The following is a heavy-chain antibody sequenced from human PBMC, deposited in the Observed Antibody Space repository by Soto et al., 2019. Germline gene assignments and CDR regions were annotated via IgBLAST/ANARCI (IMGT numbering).Heavy chain of an antibody. CDR1: GYSFTSNG. CDR3: ARVWGSTGTTSYSGMDV. D-gene: IGHD4-17*01. V-gene: IGHV1-18*04. CDR2: ISPYNGDT. Sequence: QVQLVQSGAEVKKPGASVKVSCKASGYSFTSNGLSWVRQAPGQGLEWMGWISPYNGDTSYAQNLQGRVTMTTDTSTSTAYMELRSLRSDDTAMYYCARVWGSTGTTSYSGMDVWGQGTSVTVSS. J-gene: IGHJ6*02.